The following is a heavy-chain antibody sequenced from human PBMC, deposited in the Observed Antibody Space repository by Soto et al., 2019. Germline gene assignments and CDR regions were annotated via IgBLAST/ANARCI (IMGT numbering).Heavy chain of an antibody. J-gene: IGHJ4*02. CDR1: GYTFKSYG. CDR3: ARYFWSGQLPYYFDY. V-gene: IGHV1-18*01. D-gene: IGHD3-3*01. Sequence: QIQLVQSGAEVRKPGASVKVSCKASGYTFKSYGISWVRQTAGQGLEWLGWISAYNGDTKYAQNLQGRVSLTTDATTSSAYMELRSLRSDDTAVYYCARYFWSGQLPYYFDYWGQGTLVTVSP. CDR2: ISAYNGDT.